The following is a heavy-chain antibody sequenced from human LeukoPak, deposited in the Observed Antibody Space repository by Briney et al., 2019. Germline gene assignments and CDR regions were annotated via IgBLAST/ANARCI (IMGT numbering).Heavy chain of an antibody. CDR2: MYGSGST. V-gene: IGHV4-4*07. Sequence: PSETLSLTCTISGGSISSYYWSWIRQPAGKGLELIGRMYGSGSTVYNPSLKGRVTISADTSKSQFSLKLSSVTAADTAVYYCASGIVRAYSYYMDIWGKGTTVIVSS. CDR3: ASGIVRAYSYYMDI. J-gene: IGHJ6*03. D-gene: IGHD1-1*01. CDR1: GGSISSYY.